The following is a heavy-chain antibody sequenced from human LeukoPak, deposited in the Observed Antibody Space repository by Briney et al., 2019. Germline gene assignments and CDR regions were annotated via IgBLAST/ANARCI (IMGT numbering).Heavy chain of an antibody. CDR1: GFTFSSYA. V-gene: IGHV3-23*01. D-gene: IGHD6-19*01. Sequence: PGGSLRLSCAASGFTFSSYAMSWVRQAPGKGLEWVSLISGSSLTTDYADSVKGRFTISRDNSKNTLSLQMSSLNADDTAVYYCAKHVRTSVWFFDSWGQGTLVTVAS. CDR3: AKHVRTSVWFFDS. J-gene: IGHJ4*02. CDR2: ISGSSLTT.